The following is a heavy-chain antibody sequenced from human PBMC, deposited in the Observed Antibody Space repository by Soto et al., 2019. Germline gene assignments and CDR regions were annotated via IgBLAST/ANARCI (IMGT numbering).Heavy chain of an antibody. D-gene: IGHD1-7*01. CDR1: GGSISSYY. CDR3: ARENLDYYFDY. V-gene: IGHV4-59*01. J-gene: IGHJ4*02. CDR2: IYYSGST. Sequence: PSETLSLTCTVSGGSISSYYWSWIRQPPGKGQEWIGYIYYSGSTNYNPSLKSRVTISVDTSKNQFSLKLSSVTAADTAVYYCARENLDYYFDYWGQGTLVTVSS.